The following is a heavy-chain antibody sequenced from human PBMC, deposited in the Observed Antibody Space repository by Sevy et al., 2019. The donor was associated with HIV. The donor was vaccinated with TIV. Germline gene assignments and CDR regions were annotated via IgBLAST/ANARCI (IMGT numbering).Heavy chain of an antibody. Sequence: GGSLRLSCAASGFAFHEYSMSWIRQAPGKGLEWVATLSFGCGKIKYADSVKGRFTISRDNSRNSFYLQIDNLRVEDTALYYRALVGCARPHGYWGQGTRVTVSS. CDR1: GFAFHEYS. J-gene: IGHJ4*02. CDR3: ALVGCARPHGY. V-gene: IGHV3-23*01. D-gene: IGHD1-26*01. CDR2: LSFGCGKI.